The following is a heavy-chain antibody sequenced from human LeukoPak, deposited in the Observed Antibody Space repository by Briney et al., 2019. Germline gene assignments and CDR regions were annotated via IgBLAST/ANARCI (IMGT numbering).Heavy chain of an antibody. V-gene: IGHV3-30-3*01. Sequence: GGSLRLSCAASGFTFSSYAMHWVRQAPGKGLEWVAVISYDGSNKYYADSVKGRFTISRDNSKNTLYLQMNSLRAEDTAVYYCATVVTPYWGQGTLVTVSS. J-gene: IGHJ4*02. CDR2: ISYDGSNK. CDR3: ATVVTPY. CDR1: GFTFSSYA. D-gene: IGHD4-23*01.